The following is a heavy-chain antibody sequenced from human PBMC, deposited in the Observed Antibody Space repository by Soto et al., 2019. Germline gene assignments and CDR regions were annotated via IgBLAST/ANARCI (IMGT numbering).Heavy chain of an antibody. V-gene: IGHV1-69*13. D-gene: IGHD2-21*02. CDR1: GGTFSSYA. J-gene: IGHJ6*02. Sequence: GASVKVSGKASGGTFSSYAISWVRQAPGQGLEWMGGIIPIFGTANYAQKFQGRVTITADESTSTAYMELSSLRSEDTAVYYCASPGCGGDCYSNYYYYGMDVWGQGTTVTVSS. CDR3: ASPGCGGDCYSNYYYYGMDV. CDR2: IIPIFGTA.